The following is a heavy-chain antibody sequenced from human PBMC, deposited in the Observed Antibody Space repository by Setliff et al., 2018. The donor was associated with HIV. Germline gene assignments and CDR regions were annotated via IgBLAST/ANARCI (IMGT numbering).Heavy chain of an antibody. D-gene: IGHD2-8*02. J-gene: IGHJ6*03. CDR1: GYSISRGYY. CDR2: IHHSGST. CDR3: VRVSSTYWYSIFRNYYYHMDV. V-gene: IGHV4-38-2*02. Sequence: SETLSLTCSVSGYSISRGYYWGWIRQPPGKGLEWIGSIHHSGSTYYNPSPKSRVTISVDTSKNQFSLNLSSVTAADTAVYYCVRVSSTYWYSIFRNYYYHMDVWGKGTTVTVSS.